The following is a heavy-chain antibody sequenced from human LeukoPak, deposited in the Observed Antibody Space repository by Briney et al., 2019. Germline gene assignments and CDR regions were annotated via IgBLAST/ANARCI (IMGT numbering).Heavy chain of an antibody. D-gene: IGHD5-18*01. CDR1: GYTFTSYG. Sequence: GASVKVSCKASGYTFTSYGISWVRQAPGQGLEWMGWINPNSGGTNYAQKFQGRVTMTRDTSISTAYMELSRLRSDDTAVYYCAREKRGYSYVWGQGTLVTVSS. CDR3: AREKRGYSYV. J-gene: IGHJ4*02. CDR2: INPNSGGT. V-gene: IGHV1-2*02.